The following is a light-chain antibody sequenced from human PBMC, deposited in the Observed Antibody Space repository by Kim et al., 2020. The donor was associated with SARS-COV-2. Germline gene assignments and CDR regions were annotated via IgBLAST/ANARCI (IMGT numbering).Light chain of an antibody. CDR3: SSYTTRTTEV. V-gene: IGLV2-14*03. CDR2: DVS. Sequence: QSVLTQPASVSGSPGQSITISCTGTSSDIGTYDFVSWYQQHPGKVPKLLIYDVSNRPSGVSNRFSASKSGNTATLTISGLQAEDEADYYCSSYTTRTTEVFGGGTKLTVL. CDR1: SSDIGTYDF. J-gene: IGLJ2*01.